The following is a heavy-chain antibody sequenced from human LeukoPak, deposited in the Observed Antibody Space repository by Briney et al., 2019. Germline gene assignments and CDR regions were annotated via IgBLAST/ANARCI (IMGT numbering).Heavy chain of an antibody. J-gene: IGHJ2*01. CDR2: IYYSGSA. CDR1: DGSITTYY. D-gene: IGHD4-23*01. Sequence: SETLSLTCTISDGSITTYYWSWIRQPPGQGPEWIGYIYYSGSANYNPSLKSRVTMSADASKNQFSLRLSSVTAADTALYYCVGDLDYRGNSGYFGLWGRGTLVTVSS. V-gene: IGHV4-59*01. CDR3: VGDLDYRGNSGYFGL.